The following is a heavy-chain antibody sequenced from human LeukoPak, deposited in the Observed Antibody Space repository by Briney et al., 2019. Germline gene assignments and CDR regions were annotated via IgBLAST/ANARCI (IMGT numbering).Heavy chain of an antibody. J-gene: IGHJ5*02. CDR2: IYYSGST. V-gene: IGHV4-39*07. D-gene: IGHD3-3*01. CDR3: ARRFLEFPWLDP. Sequence: SETLSLTCTVSGGSISSSSYYWGWIRQPPGKGLEWIGSIYYSGSTYYNPSLKSRVTISVDTSKNQFSLKLSSVTAADTAVYYCARRFLEFPWLDPWGQGTLVTVSS. CDR1: GGSISSSSYY.